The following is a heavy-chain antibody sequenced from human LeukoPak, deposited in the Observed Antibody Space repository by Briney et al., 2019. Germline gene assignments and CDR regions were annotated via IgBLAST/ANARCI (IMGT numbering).Heavy chain of an antibody. V-gene: IGHV4-34*01. CDR1: GGSFSGYY. CDR3: ARGLKDDSSGYYDFDY. D-gene: IGHD3-22*01. CDR2: INHSGST. Sequence: SEPLSLTCAVYGGSFSGYYWSWIRQPPGKGLEWIGEINHSGSTNYNPSLKSRVTISVDTSKNQFSLKLSSVTAADTAVYYCARGLKDDSSGYYDFDYWGQGTLVTVSS. J-gene: IGHJ4*02.